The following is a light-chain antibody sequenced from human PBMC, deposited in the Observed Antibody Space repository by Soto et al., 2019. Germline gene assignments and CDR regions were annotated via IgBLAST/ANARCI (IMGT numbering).Light chain of an antibody. CDR3: QHLNNYPPFS. CDR1: QDIKTY. J-gene: IGKJ3*01. CDR2: GTF. V-gene: IGKV1-9*01. Sequence: IQLTQSPSSLSASVGDRVSITCRASQDIKTYLAWYQQKQGKAPKLLISGTFTLQSGVPSRFNGSGSGTDFTLTISRLQPEDFATYYCQHLNNYPPFSFGPGTKVDLE.